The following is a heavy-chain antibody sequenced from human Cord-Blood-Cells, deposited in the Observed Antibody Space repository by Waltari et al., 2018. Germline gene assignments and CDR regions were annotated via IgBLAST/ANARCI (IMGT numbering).Heavy chain of an antibody. CDR2: INHSGSD. J-gene: IGHJ4*02. V-gene: IGHV4-34*01. D-gene: IGHD2-2*01. CDR3: ARADPYCSSTSCYDY. Sequence: QVQLQQWGAGLLKPSEPLSLTCAAYGGSFSGYYWSWIRQPPGKGLECIGEINHSGSDNYNPSLKGGVTISVDTSKSQCSLKLSSVTAADTAVYYCARADPYCSSTSCYDYWGQGTLVTVSS. CDR1: GGSFSGYY.